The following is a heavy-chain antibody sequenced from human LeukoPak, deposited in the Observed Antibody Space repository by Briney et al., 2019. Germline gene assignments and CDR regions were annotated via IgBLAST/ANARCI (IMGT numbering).Heavy chain of an antibody. V-gene: IGHV3-20*04. Sequence: GGSLRLSCAASGFTFDDYGMSWVRQAPGKGLEWVSGINWNGGSTGYADSVKGRFTISRDNAKNSLYLQMDSLRVADTAVYYCAKDSSDMAYHFDFWGQGTLVTVSS. J-gene: IGHJ4*02. CDR3: AKDSSDMAYHFDF. D-gene: IGHD3-10*01. CDR1: GFTFDDYG. CDR2: INWNGGST.